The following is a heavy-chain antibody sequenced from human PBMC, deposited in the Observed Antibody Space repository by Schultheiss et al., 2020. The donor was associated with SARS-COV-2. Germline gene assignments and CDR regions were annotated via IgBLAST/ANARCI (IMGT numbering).Heavy chain of an antibody. D-gene: IGHD6-13*01. CDR2: VYHSGPT. V-gene: IGHV4-4*02. CDR3: ARVSTRQQLDFDI. CDR1: GGSISGTTW. J-gene: IGHJ3*02. Sequence: SETLSLTCAVSGGSISGTTWWSWVRQPPGKGLEWIGEVYHSGPTNYNPSLKSRVTISVDTSKNQFSLKLSSVTAADTAVYYCARVSTRQQLDFDIWGQGTMVTVSS.